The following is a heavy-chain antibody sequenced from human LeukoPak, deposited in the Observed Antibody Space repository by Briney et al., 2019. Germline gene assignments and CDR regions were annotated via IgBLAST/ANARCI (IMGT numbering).Heavy chain of an antibody. CDR3: ARLRSYYDILTGYTYYFDY. CDR2: IYYSGSI. CDR1: GDSISSYY. Sequence: SETLSLTCTVSGDSISSYYWTWIRQPPGKGLEWIGSIYYSGSIYYNPSLKSRVTISVDTSKNQFSLKLSSVTAADTAVYYCARLRSYYDILTGYTYYFDYWGQGTLVTVSS. V-gene: IGHV4-59*05. J-gene: IGHJ4*02. D-gene: IGHD3-9*01.